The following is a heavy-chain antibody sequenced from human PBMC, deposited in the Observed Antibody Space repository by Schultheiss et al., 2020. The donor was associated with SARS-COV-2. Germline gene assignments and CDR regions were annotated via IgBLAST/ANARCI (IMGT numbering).Heavy chain of an antibody. CDR2: IYYSGST. CDR3: ARLDIGSPPDY. CDR1: GGSVSSGSYY. V-gene: IGHV4-61*01. D-gene: IGHD6-13*01. Sequence: SETLSLTCTVSGGSVSSGSYYWSWIRQPPGKGLEWVGYIYYSGSTNYNPSLKSRVTISVDTSKNQFSLKLSSVTAADTAVYYCARLDIGSPPDYWGQGTLVTVSS. J-gene: IGHJ4*02.